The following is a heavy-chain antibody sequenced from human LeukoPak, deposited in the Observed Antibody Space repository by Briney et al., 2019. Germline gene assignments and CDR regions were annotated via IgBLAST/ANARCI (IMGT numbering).Heavy chain of an antibody. CDR3: ARTSNGDGLSFDY. Sequence: GGSLRLSCAASGFTVSSNYMSWVRQAPGKGLEWVSVIYSGGSTYYADSVKGRFTISRGNSKNTLYLQMNSLRAEDTAVYYCARTSNGDGLSFDYWGQGTLVTVSS. CDR1: GFTVSSNY. J-gene: IGHJ4*02. D-gene: IGHD4-17*01. CDR2: IYSGGST. V-gene: IGHV3-53*01.